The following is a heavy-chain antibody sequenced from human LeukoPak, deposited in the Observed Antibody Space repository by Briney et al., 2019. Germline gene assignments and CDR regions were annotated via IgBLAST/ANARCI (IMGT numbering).Heavy chain of an antibody. V-gene: IGHV3-11*06. CDR2: ISSDSSFT. D-gene: IGHD1-26*01. CDR1: GFTFSDYF. CDR3: ASSGSYKYFQH. Sequence: GESLRLSCAASGFTFSDYFMSWIRQAPGKGLEWVSYISSDSSFTNYADSVKGRFTISRDNAKNSLYLQMNSLRVEDMAVYYCASSGSYKYFQHWGQGTLVTVSS. J-gene: IGHJ1*01.